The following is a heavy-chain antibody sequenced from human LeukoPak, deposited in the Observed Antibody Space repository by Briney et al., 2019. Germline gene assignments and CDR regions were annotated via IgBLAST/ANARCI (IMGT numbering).Heavy chain of an antibody. D-gene: IGHD2-15*01. Sequence: PGGSLRLSCAVSGFSFSSYWMSWVRQAPGKGLEWVANIKEDGSDKYYVDSVKGQFTISRDNSKNTLYLQMNSLRTEDTAVYYCAKDGGSATRPDYWGQGTLVTVSS. J-gene: IGHJ4*02. CDR3: AKDGGSATRPDY. V-gene: IGHV3-7*01. CDR2: IKEDGSDK. CDR1: GFSFSSYW.